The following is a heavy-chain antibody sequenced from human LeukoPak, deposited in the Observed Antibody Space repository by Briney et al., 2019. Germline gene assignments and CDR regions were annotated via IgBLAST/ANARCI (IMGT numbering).Heavy chain of an antibody. Sequence: SGPVLVKPTETLALTCTVSGFSLSNARMGVSWIRQPPGKPLGWLAHIFSNDEKSYSTSLKSRLTISKDTSKSQVVLTMTNMDPVDTATYYCARISGKYYGSGSPHDCWGQGTLVTVSS. CDR2: IFSNDEK. CDR3: ARISGKYYGSGSPHDC. CDR1: GFSLSNARMG. V-gene: IGHV2-26*01. D-gene: IGHD3-10*01. J-gene: IGHJ4*02.